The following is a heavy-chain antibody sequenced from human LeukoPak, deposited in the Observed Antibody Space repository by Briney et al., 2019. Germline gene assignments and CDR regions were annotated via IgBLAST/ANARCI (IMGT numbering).Heavy chain of an antibody. J-gene: IGHJ3*02. CDR1: GFTFSRYW. D-gene: IGHD5-24*01. CDR3: ARDADLGATISGAFDI. CDR2: IEQDGGEK. Sequence: PGGSLRLSCAASGFTFSRYWMSWVRQAPGKGLEWVASIEQDGGEKYYVDSVKGRFTVSRDNAKNSVYVQMNRLRVEDTAIYYCARDADLGATISGAFDIWGQGRKVTVSS. V-gene: IGHV3-7*01.